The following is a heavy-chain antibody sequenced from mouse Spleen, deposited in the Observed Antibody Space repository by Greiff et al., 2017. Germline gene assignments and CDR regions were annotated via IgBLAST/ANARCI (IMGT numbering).Heavy chain of an antibody. J-gene: IGHJ4*01. CDR1: GYAFTNYL. Sequence: VMLVESGAELVRPGTSVKVSCKASGYAFTNYLIEWVKQRPGQGLEWIGVINPGSGGTNYNEKFKGKATLTADKSSSTAYMQLSSLTSDDSAVYFCARRGSSAIGYAMDYWGQGTSVTVSS. CDR2: INPGSGGT. V-gene: IGHV1-54*03. D-gene: IGHD3-1*01. CDR3: ARRGSSAIGYAMDY.